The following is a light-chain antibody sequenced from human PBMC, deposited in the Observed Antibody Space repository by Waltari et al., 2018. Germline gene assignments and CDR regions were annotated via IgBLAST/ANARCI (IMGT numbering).Light chain of an antibody. Sequence: QSVLTQPPSVSGAPGQTVTISCTGTYSNVGAGYDVHWYQQVPGAAPKLLIFGNNKRPSGVPDRFSGSKSGASASLAITGLQADDEADYFCQSYDSSLSGFYVFGSGTKVTVL. V-gene: IGLV1-40*01. CDR1: YSNVGAGYD. J-gene: IGLJ1*01. CDR3: QSYDSSLSGFYV. CDR2: GNN.